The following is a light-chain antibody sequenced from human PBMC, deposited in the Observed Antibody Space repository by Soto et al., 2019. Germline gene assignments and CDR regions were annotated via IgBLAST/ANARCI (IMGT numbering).Light chain of an antibody. CDR1: QDISNY. J-gene: IGKJ4*01. CDR3: QQYDILPIT. CDR2: DAS. V-gene: IGKV1-33*01. Sequence: DIQMTQSPSSLSASVGDIVTITCQASQDISNYLNWYQQKPGKAPKLLIHDASILQTGVPSRFSGSGSGTDFTFTITSLQPEDIATYYCQQYDILPITFGGGTKVDIK.